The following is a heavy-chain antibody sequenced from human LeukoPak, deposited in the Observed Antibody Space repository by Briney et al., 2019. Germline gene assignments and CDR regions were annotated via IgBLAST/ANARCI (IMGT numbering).Heavy chain of an antibody. CDR1: GGTFSSYA. V-gene: IGHV1-69*13. J-gene: IGHJ1*01. Sequence: SVKVSCKASGGTFSSYAISWVRQAPGQGLEWMGGIIPIFGTANYAQKFQGRVTITADESTSTAYMELSSLRSEDTAVYYCATAVLHYYDSSGYPEYFQHWGQGTLVTVSS. CDR3: ATAVLHYYDSSGYPEYFQH. D-gene: IGHD3-22*01. CDR2: IIPIFGTA.